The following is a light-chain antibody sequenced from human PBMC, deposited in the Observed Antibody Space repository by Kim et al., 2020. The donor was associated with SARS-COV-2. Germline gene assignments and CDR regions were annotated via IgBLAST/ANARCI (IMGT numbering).Light chain of an antibody. V-gene: IGKV1-5*01. CDR3: QHYNSLST. CDR2: DAS. CDR1: QSVSSW. J-gene: IGKJ1*01. Sequence: GDLSTSSRPARQSVSSWSAWYQQQPGNAPHLLNDDASSLEGGPSSRFSGSASATDFPPTISSLPPDYYANYYCQHYNSLSTFGQGTKVDIK.